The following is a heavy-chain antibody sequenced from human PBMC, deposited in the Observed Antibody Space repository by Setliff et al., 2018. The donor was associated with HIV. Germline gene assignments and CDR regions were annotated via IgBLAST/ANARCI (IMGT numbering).Heavy chain of an antibody. D-gene: IGHD1-26*01. Sequence: PPGGSLRLSCAASGFTFSSYGMHWVRQAPGKGLEWVAVIWYDGSNKYYADSVKGRFTISRDNSKNTLYLQMNSLRAEDTAVYYCARDPPGGSYPYYFDYWGQGTLVTVS. CDR2: IWYDGSNK. CDR1: GFTFSSYG. CDR3: ARDPPGGSYPYYFDY. J-gene: IGHJ4*02. V-gene: IGHV3-33*01.